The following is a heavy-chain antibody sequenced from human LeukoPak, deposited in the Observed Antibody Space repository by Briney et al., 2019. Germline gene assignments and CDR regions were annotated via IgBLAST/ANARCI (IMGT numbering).Heavy chain of an antibody. Sequence: VASVKVSCKASGYTFTSYGISWVRQAPGQGLEWMGWISAYNGNTNYAQKLQGRVTMTTDTSTSTAYMELRSLRSDDTAVYYCARVIGARLTYYDILTGYYHNWFDPWGQGTLVTVSS. D-gene: IGHD3-9*01. J-gene: IGHJ5*02. CDR2: ISAYNGNT. V-gene: IGHV1-18*01. CDR1: GYTFTSYG. CDR3: ARVIGARLTYYDILTGYYHNWFDP.